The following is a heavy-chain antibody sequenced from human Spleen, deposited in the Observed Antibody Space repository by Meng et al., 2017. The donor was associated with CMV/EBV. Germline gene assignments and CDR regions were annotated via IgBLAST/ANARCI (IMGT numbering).Heavy chain of an antibody. Sequence: GGSLRLSCAASGFTFSSYAMSWVRQAPGKGLEWVSSISTSGNYIYYADSVKGRFTISRDNAKNSLYLQMNSLRVEDTAMDFCARERGSGGYCGSASCHRGYYYYYGMDVWGQGTTVTVSS. D-gene: IGHD2-2*02. J-gene: IGHJ6*02. V-gene: IGHV3-21*04. CDR3: ARERGSGGYCGSASCHRGYYYYYGMDV. CDR2: ISTSGNYI. CDR1: GFTFSSYA.